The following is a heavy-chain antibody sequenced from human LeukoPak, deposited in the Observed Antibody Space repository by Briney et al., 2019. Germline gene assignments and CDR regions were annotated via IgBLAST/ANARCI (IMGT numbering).Heavy chain of an antibody. CDR1: GFTFSSYA. CDR3: AKGRDYYYYYGMDV. J-gene: IGHJ6*02. CDR2: ISGSGGST. V-gene: IGHV3-23*01. Sequence: GGSLRLSCAASGFTFSSYAMSWVRQAPGKGLEWVSAISGSGGSTYYADSVKGRFTISRDNSKNTLYLQMNSLRAEDTAVYYCAKGRDYYYYYGMDVWGQGTTFTVSS.